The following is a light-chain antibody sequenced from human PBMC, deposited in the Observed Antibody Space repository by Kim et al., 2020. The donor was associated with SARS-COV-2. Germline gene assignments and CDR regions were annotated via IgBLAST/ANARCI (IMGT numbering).Light chain of an antibody. CDR2: WAS. CDR1: QSVLSTSNNRNS. Sequence: DNVMTQSPDSLAVSLGERATINCKSSQSVLSTSNNRNSLAWYQQKPGQPPKLLIYWASTRQSRVPDRFSGSGSGTDFTLTISSLQAEDVAVYYCQQYSTTLWAFGQGTKVDIK. CDR3: QQYSTTLWA. V-gene: IGKV4-1*01. J-gene: IGKJ1*01.